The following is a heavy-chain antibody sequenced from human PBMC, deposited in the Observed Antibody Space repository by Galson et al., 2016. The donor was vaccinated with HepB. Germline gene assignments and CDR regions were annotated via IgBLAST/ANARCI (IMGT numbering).Heavy chain of an antibody. Sequence: SETLSLTCTVSGGSLSSHSWSWIRQPPGKGLEWIGSIYYSGSSNYYNPSLKSRVTISVDPSQNQFSLDLTSVTAADTAVYYCVRVSGRASFFDYWGQGTLVTVSS. CDR2: IYYSGSSN. J-gene: IGHJ4*02. CDR1: GGSLSSHS. CDR3: VRVSGRASFFDY. D-gene: IGHD3-16*01. V-gene: IGHV4-59*11.